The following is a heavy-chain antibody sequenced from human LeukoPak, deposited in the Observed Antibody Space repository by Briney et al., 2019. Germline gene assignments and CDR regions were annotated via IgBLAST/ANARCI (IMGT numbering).Heavy chain of an antibody. V-gene: IGHV4-34*01. CDR3: ARARGYSYGYYFDY. CDR2: INHSGST. CDR1: GGSFSGYY. Sequence: SETLSLTCAVYGGSFSGYYWSWIRQPPGKGLEWIGEINHSGSTNYNPSLKSRVTISVDSSKNQFSLKLSSVTAADTAVYYCARARGYSYGYYFDYWGQGTLVTVSS. D-gene: IGHD5-18*01. J-gene: IGHJ4*02.